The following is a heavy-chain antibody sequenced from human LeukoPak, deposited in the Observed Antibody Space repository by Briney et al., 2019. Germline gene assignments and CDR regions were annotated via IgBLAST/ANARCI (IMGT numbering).Heavy chain of an antibody. J-gene: IGHJ4*02. CDR2: ISGGGGST. D-gene: IGHD3-3*01. Sequence: GGSLRLPCAASGFTFSSYAMSWVRQAPGKGLEWVSAISGGGGSTYYADSVKGRFTISRDNSKNTLYLQMNSLRAEDTAVYYCAKDRSPYDFWNLSYWGQGTLVTVSS. V-gene: IGHV3-23*01. CDR3: AKDRSPYDFWNLSY. CDR1: GFTFSSYA.